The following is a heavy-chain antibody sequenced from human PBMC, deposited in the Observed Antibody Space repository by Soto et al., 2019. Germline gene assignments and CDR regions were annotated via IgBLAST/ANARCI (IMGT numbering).Heavy chain of an antibody. CDR3: AKGARGSWHADY. CDR1: GFTFSSYA. D-gene: IGHD2-15*01. CDR2: ISYDGNNE. V-gene: IGHV3-30*04. Sequence: QVQLVESGGGVVQPGRSLRLSCAASGFTFSSYAMHWVRQAPGKGLEWVAVISYDGNNEYYADSVKGRFTISRDNSKNTLYLQMNSLRAEDTAVYHCAKGARGSWHADYWGQGTLVTVSS. J-gene: IGHJ4*02.